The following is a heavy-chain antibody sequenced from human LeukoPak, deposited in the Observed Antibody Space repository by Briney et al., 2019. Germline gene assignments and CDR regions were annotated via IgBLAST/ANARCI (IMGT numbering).Heavy chain of an antibody. D-gene: IGHD3-10*01. CDR1: GYSFTSYW. CDR3: ARLMVRGIINYYYMDV. CDR2: IYPGDSDT. Sequence: GESLKISCKGSGYSFTSYWIGWVRQMPGKGLEWMGIIYPGDSDTRYSPSFQGQVTISADKSISTAYLQWSSLKASDTAMYYCARLMVRGIINYYYMDVWGKGTTVTVSS. J-gene: IGHJ6*03. V-gene: IGHV5-51*01.